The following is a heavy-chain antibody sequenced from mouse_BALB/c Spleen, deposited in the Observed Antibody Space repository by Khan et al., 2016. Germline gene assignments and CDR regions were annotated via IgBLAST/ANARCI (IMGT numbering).Heavy chain of an antibody. CDR1: GYIFTNYG. D-gene: IGHD1-3*01. V-gene: IGHV9-1*02. CDR3: NPMSGFEGFDY. J-gene: IGHJ2*01. CDR2: INTHTGDP. Sequence: QIQLVQSGPELKKPGETVKISCKASGYIFTNYGMNWVKQAPGKGLKWMGWINTHTGDPTYTDDFKGRFVFSLETSASTAYLQINHLKIEDMATYICNPMSGFEGFDYWGQGTTLTVSS.